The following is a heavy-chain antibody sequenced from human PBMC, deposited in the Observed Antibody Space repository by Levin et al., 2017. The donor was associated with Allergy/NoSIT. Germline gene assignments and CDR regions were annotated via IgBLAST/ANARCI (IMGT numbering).Heavy chain of an antibody. CDR3: AKDTDPKYGYYYYGMDV. J-gene: IGHJ6*02. CDR1: GFTFDDYA. V-gene: IGHV3-9*01. CDR2: ISWNSGSI. D-gene: IGHD4-17*01. Sequence: GGSLRLSCAASGFTFDDYAMHWVRQAPGKGLEWVSGISWNSGSIGYADSVKGRFTISRDNAKNSLYLQMNSLRAEDTALYYCAKDTDPKYGYYYYGMDVWGQGTTVTVSS.